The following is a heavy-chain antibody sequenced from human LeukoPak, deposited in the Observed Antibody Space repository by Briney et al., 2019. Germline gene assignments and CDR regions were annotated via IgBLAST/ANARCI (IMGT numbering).Heavy chain of an antibody. CDR1: GFTVSSNY. CDR2: IHSGGST. Sequence: GGSLRLSCTASGFTVSSNYMTWVRQAPGKGLECVSIIHSGGSTDYADSVEGRFTISRDNSKNTVYLQMNSLRAEVTAVYYCAAKWLLQRYWGQGTLVTVSS. D-gene: IGHD3-22*01. CDR3: AAKWLLQRY. J-gene: IGHJ4*02. V-gene: IGHV3-66*01.